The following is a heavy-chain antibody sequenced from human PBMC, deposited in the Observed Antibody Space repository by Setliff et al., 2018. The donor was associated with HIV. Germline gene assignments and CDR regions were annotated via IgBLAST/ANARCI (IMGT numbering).Heavy chain of an antibody. D-gene: IGHD2-2*01. J-gene: IGHJ4*02. CDR2: IYPGDSDT. CDR3: ARPRGNDYAGSGFDN. CDR1: GYSFTNFW. Sequence: GESLKISCKGSGYSFTNFWIGWVRQMPGKGLEWMGIIYPGDSDTRYSPSFQGQVTISADKSINTAYLQWRSLKASDTAMYYCARPRGNDYAGSGFDNWGQGTLVTVSS. V-gene: IGHV5-51*01.